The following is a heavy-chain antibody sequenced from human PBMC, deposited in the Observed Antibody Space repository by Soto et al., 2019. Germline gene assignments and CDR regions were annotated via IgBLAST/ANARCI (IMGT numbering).Heavy chain of an antibody. D-gene: IGHD4-17*01. CDR2: INQDGSER. J-gene: IGHJ4*02. Sequence: VGSLRLSCACSVRTFRNDWLSCVRHSPGKGLEWVANINQDGSERYYVDSVRGRFTISRDNVENSLYLQLNSLRPEDTAVYYCALYGYGVSAAPYWGQGTLVTVSS. CDR3: ALYGYGVSAAPY. CDR1: VRTFRNDW. V-gene: IGHV3-7*03.